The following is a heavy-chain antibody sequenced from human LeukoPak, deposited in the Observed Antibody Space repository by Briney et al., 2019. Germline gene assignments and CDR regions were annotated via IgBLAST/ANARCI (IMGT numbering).Heavy chain of an antibody. CDR3: ASSGFSYGHYFDY. J-gene: IGHJ4*02. Sequence: SETLSLTCTVSDGSISGYYWSWIRQPPGKGLEWLGYIYYSGSTSYNPSLKSRVTISVDTSKDQFSLKLNSVTAADTAVYYCASSGFSYGHYFDYWGQGTLVTVSS. CDR2: IYYSGST. D-gene: IGHD5-18*01. CDR1: DGSISGYY. V-gene: IGHV4-59*08.